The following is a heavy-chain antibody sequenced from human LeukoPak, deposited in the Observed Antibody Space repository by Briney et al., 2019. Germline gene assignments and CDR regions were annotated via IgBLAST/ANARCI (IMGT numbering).Heavy chain of an antibody. D-gene: IGHD3-10*01. CDR3: AREIYDSYDY. Sequence: GGSLRLSCAASGFTVSSNYMTWVRQAPGKGLEWVSVINSGGGTYYADSVRGRFTISRDNSKNTLSLQMNSLRAEDTAVYYCAREIYDSYDYWGQGTLVTVSS. CDR2: INSGGGT. CDR1: GFTVSSNY. J-gene: IGHJ4*02. V-gene: IGHV3-66*01.